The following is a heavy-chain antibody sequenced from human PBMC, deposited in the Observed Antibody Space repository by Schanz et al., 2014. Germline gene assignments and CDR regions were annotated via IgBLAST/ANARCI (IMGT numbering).Heavy chain of an antibody. CDR2: ISTYNGHT. Sequence: QVRLVQSGAEAREPGASVKVSCKATGYMFDTYGFAWVRQAPGQGLEWMGWISTYNGHTRYGQKFQDRLSLTTDTDTATAHVELRSLRTDDTAVYYCARAPTRMNMFRGVTYFFDYWGQGTLVIVSS. J-gene: IGHJ4*02. V-gene: IGHV1-18*04. CDR3: ARAPTRMNMFRGVTYFFDY. CDR1: GYMFDTYG. D-gene: IGHD3-10*01.